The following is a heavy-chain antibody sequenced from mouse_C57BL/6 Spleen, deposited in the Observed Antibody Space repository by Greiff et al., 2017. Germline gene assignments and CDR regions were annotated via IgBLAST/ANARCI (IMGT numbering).Heavy chain of an antibody. J-gene: IGHJ4*01. Sequence: EVKLMESGGGLVQPGGSLKLSCAASGFTFSDYYMYWVRQTPEKRLEWVAYISNGGGSTYYPDTVKGRFTISRDNAKNTLYLQMSRLKSEDTAMYYCARQITTVVAMDYWGQGTSVTVSS. V-gene: IGHV5-12*01. CDR3: ARQITTVVAMDY. CDR1: GFTFSDYY. CDR2: ISNGGGST. D-gene: IGHD1-1*01.